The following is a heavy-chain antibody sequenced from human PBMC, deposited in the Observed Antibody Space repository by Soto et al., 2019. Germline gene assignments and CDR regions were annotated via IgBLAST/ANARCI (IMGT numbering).Heavy chain of an antibody. CDR2: IIPIFGTA. CDR1: GGTFSSYA. J-gene: IGHJ5*02. CDR3: AREVAADVNGNWFDP. D-gene: IGHD6-19*01. V-gene: IGHV1-69*13. Sequence: GASGKVSCKASGGTFSSYAISWVRQAPGQGLEWMGGIIPIFGTANYAQKFQGRVTITADESTSTAYMELSSLRSEDTAVYYCAREVAADVNGNWFDPWGQGTLVTVSS.